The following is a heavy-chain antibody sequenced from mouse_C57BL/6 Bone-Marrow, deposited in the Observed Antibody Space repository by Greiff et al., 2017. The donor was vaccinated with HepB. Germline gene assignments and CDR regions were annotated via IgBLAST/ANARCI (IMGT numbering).Heavy chain of an antibody. CDR1: GYTFTDYY. CDR2: INPNNGGT. CDR3: ARSSRVYDYDGDAMDY. V-gene: IGHV1-22*01. D-gene: IGHD2-4*01. J-gene: IGHJ4*01. Sequence: EVQLQQSGPELVKPGASVKMSCKASGYTFTDYYMHWVKQSHGKSLEWIGYINPNNGGTSYNQKFKGKATLTVNKSSSTAYMELRSLTSEDSAVYYCARSSRVYDYDGDAMDYWGQGTSVTVSS.